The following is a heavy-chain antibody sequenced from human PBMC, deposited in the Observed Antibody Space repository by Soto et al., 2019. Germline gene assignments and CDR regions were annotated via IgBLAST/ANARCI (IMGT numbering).Heavy chain of an antibody. CDR2: IFYSGST. Sequence: QVQLQESGPGLVKPSETLSLTCTVSGGSISSSSYYWGWIRQPPGKGLEWIGSIFYSGSTYYNPSPQRRVTISVDTSTNQFSLKLRSVTAADTAVYYCARIVRGIVITYYYMDVWGKGTTVTVSS. J-gene: IGHJ6*03. CDR3: ARIVRGIVITYYYMDV. V-gene: IGHV4-39*01. CDR1: GGSISSSSYY. D-gene: IGHD2-21*01.